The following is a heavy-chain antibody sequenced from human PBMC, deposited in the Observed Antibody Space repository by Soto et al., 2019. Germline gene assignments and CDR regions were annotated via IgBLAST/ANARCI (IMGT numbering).Heavy chain of an antibody. CDR3: ARLAGPTYMDV. J-gene: IGHJ6*03. CDR2: IYYSGST. CDR1: GGSISSSSYY. Sequence: SETLSLTCTVSGGSISSSSYYWGWIRQPPGKGLEWIGSIYYSGSTYYNPSLKSRVTISVDTSKNQFSLKLSSVTAADTAVYYCARLAGPTYMDVWGKGTTVTVSS. V-gene: IGHV4-39*01. D-gene: IGHD3-10*01.